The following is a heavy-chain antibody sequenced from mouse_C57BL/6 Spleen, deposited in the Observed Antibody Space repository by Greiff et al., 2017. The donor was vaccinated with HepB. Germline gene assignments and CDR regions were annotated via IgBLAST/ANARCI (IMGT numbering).Heavy chain of an antibody. CDR2: IYPRDGST. CDR3: ARGGDYYGSSYWYFDV. CDR1: GYTFTDHT. V-gene: IGHV1-78*01. J-gene: IGHJ1*03. Sequence: VQLQQSDAELVKPGASVKISCKVSGYTFTDHTIHWMKQRPEQGLEWIGYIYPRDGSTKYNEKFKGKATLTADKSSSTAYMQLNSLTSEDSAVYCCARGGDYYGSSYWYFDVWGTGTTVTVSS. D-gene: IGHD1-1*01.